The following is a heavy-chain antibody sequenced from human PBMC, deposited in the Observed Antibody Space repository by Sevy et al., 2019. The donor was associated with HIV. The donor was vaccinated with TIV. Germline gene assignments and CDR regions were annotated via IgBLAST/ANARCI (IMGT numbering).Heavy chain of an antibody. D-gene: IGHD2-15*01. CDR2: INTNSGGT. CDR3: ARERVYCSGGSCKPGGWFDP. J-gene: IGHJ5*02. Sequence: ASVKVSCKASGYTFTGYYMHWVRQAPGQGLEWMGWINTNSGGTNYAQKFQGRVTMTRDTSISTAYMELGRLRSDDTAVYYGARERVYCSGGSCKPGGWFDPWGEGTLVTVSS. CDR1: GYTFTGYY. V-gene: IGHV1-2*02.